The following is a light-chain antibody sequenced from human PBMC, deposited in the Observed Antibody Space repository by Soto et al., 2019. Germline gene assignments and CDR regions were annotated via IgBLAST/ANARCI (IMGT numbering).Light chain of an antibody. CDR3: AAWDDTLNGWV. V-gene: IGLV1-44*01. J-gene: IGLJ3*02. CDR1: SSNIGSNT. CDR2: SNN. Sequence: QSVLTQPPSASGTPGQRVTISCSGSSSNIGSNTVNWYQQLPGTAPKLLIYSNNQRPSGVPDRFSGSKSGTSASLAISGLQSEDEADYYWAAWDDTLNGWVFGGGTKVPAL.